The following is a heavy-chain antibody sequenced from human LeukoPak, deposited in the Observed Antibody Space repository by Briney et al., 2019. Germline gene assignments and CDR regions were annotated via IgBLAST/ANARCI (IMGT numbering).Heavy chain of an antibody. V-gene: IGHV4-59*01. J-gene: IGHJ6*03. CDR2: IYYSGST. Sequence: PSETLSLTCTVSGGSTSSYYWSWIRQPPGKGLEWIGYIYYSGSTNYNPSLKSRVTISVDTSKNQFSLKLSSVTAADTAVYYCARTVSSGWTSYYMDVWGKGTTVTVSS. CDR1: GGSTSSYY. D-gene: IGHD6-19*01. CDR3: ARTVSSGWTSYYMDV.